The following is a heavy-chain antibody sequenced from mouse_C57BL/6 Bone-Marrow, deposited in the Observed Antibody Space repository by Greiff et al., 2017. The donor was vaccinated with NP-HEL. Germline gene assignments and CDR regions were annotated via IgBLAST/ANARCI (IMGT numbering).Heavy chain of an antibody. CDR1: GYTFTSYW. D-gene: IGHD1-1*01. CDR3: ARKGLRYYFDY. Sequence: QVHVKQSGAELVKPGASVKLSCKASGYTFTSYWMHWVKQRPGQGLEWIGMIHPNSGSTNYNEKFKSKATLTVDKSSSTAYMQLSSLTSEDSAVYYCARKGLRYYFDYWGQGTTLTVSS. CDR2: IHPNSGST. J-gene: IGHJ2*01. V-gene: IGHV1-64*01.